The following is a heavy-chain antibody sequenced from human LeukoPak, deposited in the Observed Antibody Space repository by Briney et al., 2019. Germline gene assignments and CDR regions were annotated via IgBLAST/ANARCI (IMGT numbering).Heavy chain of an antibody. CDR1: GGSIRSSSYY. CDR3: ARWDDFWSGYYKNNWFDP. CDR2: IYYSGST. D-gene: IGHD3-3*01. J-gene: IGHJ5*02. V-gene: IGHV4-39*01. Sequence: SEALSLTCTVSGGSIRSSSYYWGWIRQPPGEGLEGVGRIYYSGSTYYNPSLKSRVTISVDTSKNQFSLKLSSVTAADTAVYYCARWDDFWSGYYKNNWFDPWGQGTLVTVSS.